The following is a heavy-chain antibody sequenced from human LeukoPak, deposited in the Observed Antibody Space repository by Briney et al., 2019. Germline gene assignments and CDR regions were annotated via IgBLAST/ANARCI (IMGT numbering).Heavy chain of an antibody. CDR2: IWYDGINK. CDR1: GFTFRTFG. Sequence: GGSLRLSCAAPGFTFRTFGMHWVRQAPGKGREWGAIIWYDGINKYCADSVKGRFTISRDNSKNTLYLQMNSLRAEDTAVYYCARGDSGSYYFDYWGQGTLVTVSS. J-gene: IGHJ4*02. CDR3: ARGDSGSYYFDY. V-gene: IGHV3-33*01. D-gene: IGHD1-26*01.